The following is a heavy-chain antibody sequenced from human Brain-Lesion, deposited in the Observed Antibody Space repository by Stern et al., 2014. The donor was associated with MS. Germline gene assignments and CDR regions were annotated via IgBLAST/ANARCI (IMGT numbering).Heavy chain of an antibody. V-gene: IGHV4-39*01. J-gene: IGHJ5*02. Sequence: QLQLQESGPGLVKPSETLSLTCTVAGGSVSSTSYAWAWIRQPPGKGLEWIGTIYYSGNTYYSPSLKSRLTISLDPFKNQFSLQLRLVTAADTAVYYCAGEEDIRYCSGGSCTGNWFDPWGQGTLVTVSS. D-gene: IGHD2-15*01. CDR1: GGSVSSTSYA. CDR3: AGEEDIRYCSGGSCTGNWFDP. CDR2: IYYSGNT.